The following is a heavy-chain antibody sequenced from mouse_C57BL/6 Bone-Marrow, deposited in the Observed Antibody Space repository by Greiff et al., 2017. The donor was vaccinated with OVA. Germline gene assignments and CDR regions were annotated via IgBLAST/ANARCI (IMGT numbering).Heavy chain of an antibody. J-gene: IGHJ4*01. Sequence: EVQRVESGAGLVKPGGSLKLSCAASGFTFSSYAMSWVRQTPEKRLEWVAYISSGGDYIYYADTVKGRFTISRDHARNTLYLQMSSLKSEDTAMYYCTRLLDAMDYWGQGTSVTVSS. CDR3: TRLLDAMDY. CDR2: ISSGGDYI. CDR1: GFTFSSYA. V-gene: IGHV5-9-1*02. D-gene: IGHD1-2*01.